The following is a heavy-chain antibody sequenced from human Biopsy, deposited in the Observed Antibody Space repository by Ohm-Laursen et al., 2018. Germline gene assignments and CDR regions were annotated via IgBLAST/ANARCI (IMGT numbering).Heavy chain of an antibody. CDR1: GGSISSGGSY. CDR2: ISSGGTTI. Sequence: GTLSLTCTVSGGSISSGGSYWSWIRQAPGKGLEWVSYISSGGTTIYYADSVKGRFTISRDNAKNSLYLQMNSLRADDTAVYYCARDTRWSPYHMDVWGQGTTVTVSS. V-gene: IGHV3-11*01. CDR3: ARDTRWSPYHMDV. J-gene: IGHJ6*02. D-gene: IGHD4-23*01.